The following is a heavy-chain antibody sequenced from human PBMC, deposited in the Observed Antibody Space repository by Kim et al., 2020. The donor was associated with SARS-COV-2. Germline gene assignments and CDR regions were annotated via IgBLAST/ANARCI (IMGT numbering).Heavy chain of an antibody. Sequence: GGSLRLSCAASGFTFSSYGMHWVRQAPGKGLEWVAVISYDGSNKYYADSVKGRFTISRDNSKNTLYLQMNSLRAEDTAVYYCAKDLGSSDYWGQGTLVTVSS. CDR2: ISYDGSNK. J-gene: IGHJ4*02. CDR1: GFTFSSYG. CDR3: AKDLGSSDY. V-gene: IGHV3-30*18.